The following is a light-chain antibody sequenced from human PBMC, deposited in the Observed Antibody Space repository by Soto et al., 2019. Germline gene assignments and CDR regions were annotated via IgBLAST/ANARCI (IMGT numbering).Light chain of an antibody. V-gene: IGKV3-20*01. CDR1: QTFSNSF. CDR2: GAS. Sequence: EIVLTQSPGTLSLSPGERATLSCRASQTFSNSFLSWFQQIPGQAPRLLIFGASSRATGIPDKFSGSGSGTDFTLTISRLEPDDFAVYYCQHYGTSSWTFGQGTKVDIK. CDR3: QHYGTSSWT. J-gene: IGKJ1*01.